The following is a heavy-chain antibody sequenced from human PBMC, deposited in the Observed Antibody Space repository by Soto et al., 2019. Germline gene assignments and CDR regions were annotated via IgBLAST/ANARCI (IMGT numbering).Heavy chain of an antibody. CDR1: GYSFTSYW. D-gene: IGHD3-9*01. J-gene: IGHJ4*02. CDR3: ARPELTGLDN. CDR2: IYPGDSDT. V-gene: IGHV5-51*01. Sequence: GEALKISCKGSGYSFTSYWIGWVRQMPGKGLEWMGIIYPGDSDTRYSLSFQGQVTISADKSFSTAYLQWSSLKASDTAIYFCARPELTGLDNWGQGTPVTVSS.